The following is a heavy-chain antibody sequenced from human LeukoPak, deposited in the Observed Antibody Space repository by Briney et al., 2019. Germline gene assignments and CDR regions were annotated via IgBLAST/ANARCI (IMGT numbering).Heavy chain of an antibody. J-gene: IGHJ4*02. CDR1: GLTFSSYA. CDR3: AKGSVAAEGTSEK. D-gene: IGHD6-13*01. Sequence: PGGSLRLSCEASGLTFSSYAMNWVRQAPGEGLEWVSAISGSGGSTYYADSVKGRFTISRDNSKSTLYLQMSSLRAEDTAVYYCAKGSVAAEGTSEKWGQGTLVTVSS. CDR2: ISGSGGST. V-gene: IGHV3-23*01.